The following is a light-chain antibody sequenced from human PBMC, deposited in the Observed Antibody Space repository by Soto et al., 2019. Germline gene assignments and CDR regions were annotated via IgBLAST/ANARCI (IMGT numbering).Light chain of an antibody. CDR2: GAS. V-gene: IGKV3-15*01. Sequence: EIAMTQSPATLSVSPGERATLSCRASQSVSSDLAWYHQKPGQAPRLLIYGASTRATGIPARFSGSGSGTEFTLTINSLQSEDFALYYCHQRQSWPRTFGQGTKVDI. J-gene: IGKJ1*01. CDR3: HQRQSWPRT. CDR1: QSVSSD.